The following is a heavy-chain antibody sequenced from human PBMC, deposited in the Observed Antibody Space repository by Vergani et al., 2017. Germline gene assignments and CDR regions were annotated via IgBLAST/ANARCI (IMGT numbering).Heavy chain of an antibody. V-gene: IGHV4-39*01. CDR3: ARLLGAYYDFGSGYYRPSSYYFDY. CDR1: GGSISSSSYY. J-gene: IGHJ4*02. Sequence: QLQLQESGPGLVKPSETLSLTCTVSGGSISSSSYYWGWIRQPPGKGLEWIGSIYYSGSTYYNPSLKSRVTISVDTSKNQFSLKLSSVTAADTAVYYCARLLGAYYDFGSGYYRPSSYYFDYWGQGTLVTVSS. D-gene: IGHD3-3*01. CDR2: IYYSGST.